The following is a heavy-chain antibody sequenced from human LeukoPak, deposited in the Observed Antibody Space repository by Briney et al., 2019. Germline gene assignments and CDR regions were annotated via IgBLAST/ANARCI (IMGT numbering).Heavy chain of an antibody. V-gene: IGHV3-74*01. J-gene: IGHJ3*02. CDR1: GFTFSSYW. Sequence: GGSLRLSCAASGFTFSSYWMHWVRQAPGKGLVWVSRINSDGSSTSYADSVKGRFTISRDNAKNTLYLQMNSLRAEDTAVYYCAKRADYDGSGYYSGAFDIWGQGTMVTVSS. CDR3: AKRADYDGSGYYSGAFDI. D-gene: IGHD3-22*01. CDR2: INSDGSST.